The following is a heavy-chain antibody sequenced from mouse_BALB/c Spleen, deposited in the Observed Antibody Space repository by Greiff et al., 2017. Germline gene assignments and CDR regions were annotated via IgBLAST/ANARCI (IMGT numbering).Heavy chain of an antibody. J-gene: IGHJ4*01. V-gene: IGHV5-6-5*01. Sequence: EVQGVESGGGLVKPGGSLKLSCAASGFTFSSYAMSWVRQTPEKRLEWVASISSGGSTYYPDSVKGRFTISRDNARNILYLQMSSLRSEDTAMYYCAREDDGDAMDYWGQGTTLTVSS. D-gene: IGHD2-12*01. CDR3: AREDDGDAMDY. CDR1: GFTFSSYA. CDR2: ISSGGST.